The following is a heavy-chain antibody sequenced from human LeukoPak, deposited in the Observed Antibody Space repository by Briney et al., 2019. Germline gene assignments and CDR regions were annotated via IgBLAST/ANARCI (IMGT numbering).Heavy chain of an antibody. Sequence: SETLSLTCTVSGGSISSSSYYWGWIRQPPGKGLEWIGSIYYSGSTYYNPSLKSRVTISVDTSKNQFSLKLSSVTAGDTAVYYCARDLRYSSGYYFDYWGQGTLVTVSS. V-gene: IGHV4-39*07. J-gene: IGHJ4*02. D-gene: IGHD6-25*01. CDR3: ARDLRYSSGYYFDY. CDR2: IYYSGST. CDR1: GGSISSSSYY.